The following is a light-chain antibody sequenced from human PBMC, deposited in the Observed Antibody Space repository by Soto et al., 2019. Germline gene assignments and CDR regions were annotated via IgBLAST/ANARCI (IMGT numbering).Light chain of an antibody. Sequence: QTALTQPASVYGSPGQSITIPCTGTSSDVGAYNYVSWYQQHPDKAPKLIIYDVSNRPSGVSNRFSGSKSGNTASLTISGLQTEDEADYYCDSYTTSSTHIFGGGTKLTVL. J-gene: IGLJ2*01. CDR1: SSDVGAYNY. V-gene: IGLV2-14*01. CDR2: DVS. CDR3: DSYTTSSTHI.